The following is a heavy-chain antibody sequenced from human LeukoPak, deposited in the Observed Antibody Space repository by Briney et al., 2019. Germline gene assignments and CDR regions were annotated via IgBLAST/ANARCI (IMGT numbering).Heavy chain of an antibody. CDR2: IKNDGSET. Sequence: GGSLRLSCAASGFTFSSSWMTWVRQAPGKGLERVANIKNDGSETYYMDSVKGRFTISRDNAKNSMYLQMNSLRAEDTAVYYYARDMGWQQFDCWGQGTLVTVSS. CDR1: GFTFSSSW. CDR3: ARDMGWQQFDC. J-gene: IGHJ4*02. V-gene: IGHV3-7*01. D-gene: IGHD5-24*01.